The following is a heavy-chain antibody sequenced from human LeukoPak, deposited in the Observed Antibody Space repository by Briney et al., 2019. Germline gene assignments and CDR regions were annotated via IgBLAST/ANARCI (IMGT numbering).Heavy chain of an antibody. D-gene: IGHD1-1*01. Sequence: SETLSLTCAVYGGSFSGYYWSWRRQPPGKGLEWIGEINHSGSTNYNPSLKSRVTISVDTSKNQFSLKLTSVTAADTAVYYCAREGLGAETTMDYWGQGTLVTVSS. CDR2: INHSGST. CDR3: AREGLGAETTMDY. V-gene: IGHV4-34*01. CDR1: GGSFSGYY. J-gene: IGHJ4*02.